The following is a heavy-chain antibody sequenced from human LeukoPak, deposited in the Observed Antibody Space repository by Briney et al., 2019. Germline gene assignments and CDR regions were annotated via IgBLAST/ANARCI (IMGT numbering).Heavy chain of an antibody. J-gene: IGHJ4*02. D-gene: IGHD1-1*01. V-gene: IGHV3-53*01. CDR1: GFTVSTNY. CDR2: IYSGTNT. CDR3: ARDWKTNSFDY. Sequence: GGSLRLSCAASGFTVSTNYMSWVRQAPGKGLEWVSVIYSGTNTYYADSVKGRFTISRDNSKNTLYLQMNSLRAEDTAVYYCARDWKTNSFDYWGQGTLVTVSS.